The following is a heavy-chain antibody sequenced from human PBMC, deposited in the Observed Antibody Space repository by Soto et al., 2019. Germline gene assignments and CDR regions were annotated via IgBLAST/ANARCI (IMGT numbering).Heavy chain of an antibody. D-gene: IGHD3-22*01. CDR1: GGTFSSYG. CDR3: ARIRSDSSSYYLAY. J-gene: IGHJ4*02. V-gene: IGHV1-69*13. Sequence: SVKVSCKASGGTFSSYGINWVRQAPGQGLEWMGGTIPNFGTAHDALKFQGRVTISADESTSTAYMELSSLRYEDTAVYYCARIRSDSSSYYLAYWGQGTPVTVSS. CDR2: TIPNFGTA.